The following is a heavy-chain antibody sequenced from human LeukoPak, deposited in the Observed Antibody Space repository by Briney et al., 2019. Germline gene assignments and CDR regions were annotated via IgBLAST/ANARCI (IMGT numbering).Heavy chain of an antibody. V-gene: IGHV3-21*01. D-gene: IGHD6-19*01. CDR1: GFTFSSYS. CDR3: AREDSSGLLAQGGLDY. J-gene: IGHJ4*02. CDR2: ISSSSSYI. Sequence: PGGSLRLSCADSGFTFSSYSMNWVRQAPGKGLEWVSSISSSSSYIYYADSVKGRFTISRDNAKNSLYLQMNSLRAEDTAVYYCAREDSSGLLAQGGLDYGGQGTLVTVSS.